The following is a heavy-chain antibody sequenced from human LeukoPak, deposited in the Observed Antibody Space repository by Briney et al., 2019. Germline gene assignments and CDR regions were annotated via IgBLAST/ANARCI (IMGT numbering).Heavy chain of an antibody. CDR3: ATVAWGSSWYFDY. Sequence: ASVKVSCKVSGYTLTELSMRWVRQAPGKGLEWMGGFDPEDGETIYAQKFQGRVTMTEDTSTDTAYMELSSLRSEDTAVYYCATVAWGSSWYFDYWGQGTLVTVSS. CDR1: GYTLTELS. CDR2: FDPEDGET. J-gene: IGHJ4*02. V-gene: IGHV1-24*01. D-gene: IGHD6-13*01.